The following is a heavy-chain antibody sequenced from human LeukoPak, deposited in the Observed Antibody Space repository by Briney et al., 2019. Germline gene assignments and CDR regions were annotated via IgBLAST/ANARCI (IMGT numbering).Heavy chain of an antibody. V-gene: IGHV6-1*01. CDR3: ARGVRSTTASFDS. CDR1: GDRVSSSSGA. CDR2: TNYRSKWYN. Sequence: SQTLSLTCAISGDRVSSSSGAWNWIRQSPSRGLEWLGRTNYRSKWYNDYAVSVKSRLTINPDTSKNQFSLHLNSVTPEDTAVYYCARGVRSTTASFDSWGQGTLVTVSS. J-gene: IGHJ4*02. D-gene: IGHD2-2*01.